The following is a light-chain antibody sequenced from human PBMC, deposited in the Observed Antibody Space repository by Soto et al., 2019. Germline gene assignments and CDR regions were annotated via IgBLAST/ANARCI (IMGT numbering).Light chain of an antibody. CDR1: QSVSNNY. CDR3: QQYCSSGT. CDR2: GAS. V-gene: IGKV3-20*01. J-gene: IGKJ1*01. Sequence: IVLTQSPGTLPLSPGARATLSCRASQSVSNNYLAWYQQKPGQAPRLLIYGASNRATGIPDRFSGSGSGTDFTLTISRLEPEDFAVYYCQQYCSSGTFGQGTKVDIK.